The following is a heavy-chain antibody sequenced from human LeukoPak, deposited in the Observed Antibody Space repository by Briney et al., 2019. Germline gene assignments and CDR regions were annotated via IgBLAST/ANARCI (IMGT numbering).Heavy chain of an antibody. CDR3: ARGKRYSGSRGAFDI. D-gene: IGHD1-26*01. V-gene: IGHV3-13*01. CDR1: GFTFSSYD. Sequence: GGSLRLSCAASGFTFSSYDMHWVRQATGGGLEWVSVIGTAGDTYYPGPVKGRFTISRDNAKNSLYLQMNSLRAGDTAVYYCARGKRYSGSRGAFDIWGQGTMVSVSS. J-gene: IGHJ3*02. CDR2: IGTAGDT.